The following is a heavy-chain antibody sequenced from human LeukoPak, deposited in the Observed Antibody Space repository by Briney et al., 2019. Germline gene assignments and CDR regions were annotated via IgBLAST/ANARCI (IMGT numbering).Heavy chain of an antibody. CDR2: IYYSGST. CDR1: GGSISSGGYY. D-gene: IGHD2-15*01. Sequence: PSETLSLTCTVSGGSISSGGYYWSWIRQHPGKGLEWIGYIYYSGSTYYNPSLKSRVTISVDTSKTQFSLKLSSVTAADTAVYYCARLKGFNYFDYWGQGTLVTVSS. CDR3: ARLKGFNYFDY. V-gene: IGHV4-31*03. J-gene: IGHJ4*02.